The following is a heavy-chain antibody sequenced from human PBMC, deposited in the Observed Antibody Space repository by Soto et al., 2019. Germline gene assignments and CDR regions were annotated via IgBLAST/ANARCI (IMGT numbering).Heavy chain of an antibody. CDR1: GFSFINYA. Sequence: LRLSFATSGFSFINYAMSWVRQAPGKGLEWVAGISSSGYTSYADSVKGRFTISRDNSKNTLYLQMNSLRAEDTAVYYCAHTQGIVLVPAAIWYWGQGTLVTVSS. D-gene: IGHD2-2*02. CDR2: ISSSGYT. V-gene: IGHV3-23*01. J-gene: IGHJ4*02. CDR3: AHTQGIVLVPAAIWY.